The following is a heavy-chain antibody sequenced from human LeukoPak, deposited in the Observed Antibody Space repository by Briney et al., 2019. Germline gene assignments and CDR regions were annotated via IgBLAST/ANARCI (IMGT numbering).Heavy chain of an antibody. D-gene: IGHD2-15*01. Sequence: PGGSLRLSCAASGFTFSSYWVHWVRQAPGKGLVWVSRINSDGSTTNYADSVKGRFTISRDNAENTMYLQMNSLRVEDTAVYYCTRRVSATRWFDPWGQGTLVTVPS. CDR1: GFTFSSYW. V-gene: IGHV3-74*01. CDR3: TRRVSATRWFDP. J-gene: IGHJ5*02. CDR2: INSDGSTT.